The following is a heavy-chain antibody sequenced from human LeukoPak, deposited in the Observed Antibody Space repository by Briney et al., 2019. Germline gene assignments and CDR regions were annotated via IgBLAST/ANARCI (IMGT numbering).Heavy chain of an antibody. CDR3: AKEGYCSGGSCYANWFDP. Sequence: GGSLRLSCAASGFTFSSYAMSWVRQAPGKGLEWVSAISGSGGSTYYADSVKGRFTISRDNSKNTLYLQTNSLRAEDTAVYYCAKEGYCSGGSCYANWFDPWGQGTLVTVSS. D-gene: IGHD2-15*01. J-gene: IGHJ5*02. CDR1: GFTFSSYA. CDR2: ISGSGGST. V-gene: IGHV3-23*01.